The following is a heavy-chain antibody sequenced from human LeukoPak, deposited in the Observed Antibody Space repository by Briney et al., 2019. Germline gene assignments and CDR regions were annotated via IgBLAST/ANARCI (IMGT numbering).Heavy chain of an antibody. CDR3: ARGPSSAYYFGAAQYFDY. V-gene: IGHV4-61*10. CDR2: IYYSGST. Sequence: PSETLSLTCTVSGGSISSGSYYWSWIRQPAGKGLEWIGYIYYSGSTNYNPSLKSRVTISLDTSKNQFSLKLSSVTAAETAVYYCARGPSSAYYFGAAQYFDYWGQGTLVTVSS. D-gene: IGHD3-22*01. CDR1: GGSISSGSYY. J-gene: IGHJ4*02.